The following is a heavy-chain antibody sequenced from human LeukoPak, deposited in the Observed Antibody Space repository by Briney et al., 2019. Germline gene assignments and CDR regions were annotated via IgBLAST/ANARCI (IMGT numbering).Heavy chain of an antibody. Sequence: PGGSLRLSCAASGFTFSSYAMSWVRQAPGKGLEWVSAISSSGDTYYAGSVKGRFTISRDNSKNTLYLQMNGLRAEDTALYYCAKDAVGATAYYFDCWGQGTLVTVSS. V-gene: IGHV3-23*01. CDR3: AKDAVGATAYYFDC. CDR2: ISSSGDT. J-gene: IGHJ4*02. CDR1: GFTFSSYA. D-gene: IGHD1-26*01.